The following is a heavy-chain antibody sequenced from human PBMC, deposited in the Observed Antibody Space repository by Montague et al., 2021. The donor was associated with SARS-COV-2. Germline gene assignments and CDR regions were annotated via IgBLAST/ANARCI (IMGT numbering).Heavy chain of an antibody. CDR3: ARAGEQLVRGRWYFDY. V-gene: IGHV4-61*02. D-gene: IGHD6-6*01. J-gene: IGHJ4*02. CDR1: GASITSGSYY. CDR2: KYTTGST. Sequence: TRSLTCTVSGASITSGSYYWSWTRQPAGTRLEWIGRKYTTGSTNYNPSLKSRVAISVDTSKNQFSLKLSSVTAADTAVYYCARAGEQLVRGRWYFDYWGQGILVTVSP.